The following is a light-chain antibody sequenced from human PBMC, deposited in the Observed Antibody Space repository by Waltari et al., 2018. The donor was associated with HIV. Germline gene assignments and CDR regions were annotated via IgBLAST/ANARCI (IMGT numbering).Light chain of an antibody. CDR3: VGWDSRLSGYV. J-gene: IGLJ1*01. Sequence: QSVLTQPPSASGTPGQRVTISCSGSSSHLENANVYWYPQLTGAAPRLLIYKDTQRPSGVPDRFTGSKSGTSASLAIGGLRSEDEADYYCVGWDSRLSGYVFGSGTKVTVL. V-gene: IGLV1-47*01. CDR2: KDT. CDR1: SSHLENAN.